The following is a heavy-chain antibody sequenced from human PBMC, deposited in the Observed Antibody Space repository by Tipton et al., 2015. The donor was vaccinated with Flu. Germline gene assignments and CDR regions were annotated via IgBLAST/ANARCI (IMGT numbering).Heavy chain of an antibody. CDR3: AADHYFGSGSYY. D-gene: IGHD3-10*01. Sequence: GLVKPSETLSLTCTVSGGSFSSYYWSWIRQPPGKRPEWIGHIYYSGSTNYSPALQSRVTISVDTSKNQFSLRLSSVTAADTAVYFCAADHYFGSGSYYWGQGKMVTVSS. CDR2: IYYSGST. CDR1: GGSFSSYY. V-gene: IGHV4-59*01. J-gene: IGHJ4*02.